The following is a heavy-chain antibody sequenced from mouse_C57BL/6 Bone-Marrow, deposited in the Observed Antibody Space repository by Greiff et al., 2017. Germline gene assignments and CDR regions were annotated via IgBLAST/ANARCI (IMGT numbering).Heavy chain of an antibody. D-gene: IGHD1-1*01. J-gene: IGHJ1*03. Sequence: VQLQQSGAELVRPGASVKLSCKASGYTFTSYGISWVKQRPGQGLEWIGEIYPRSGNTYYNEKFKGKATLTADKSSSTAYMELRSLTSEDSAVYSCARLLRCCSWYCDVGGTGTAATVSS. CDR2: IYPRSGNT. V-gene: IGHV1-81*01. CDR3: ARLLRCCSWYCDV. CDR1: GYTFTSYG.